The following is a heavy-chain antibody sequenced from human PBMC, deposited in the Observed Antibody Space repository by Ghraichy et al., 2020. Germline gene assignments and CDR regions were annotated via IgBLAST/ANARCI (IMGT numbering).Heavy chain of an antibody. J-gene: IGHJ6*03. CDR1: GGSFSGYY. CDR3: VRAASNYYYYYYMDV. Sequence: SETLSLTCAVYGGSFSGYYWSWIRQPPGKGLEWIGEINHSGSTNYNPSLKSRVTISVDTSKNQFSLKLSSVTAADTAVYYCVRAASNYYYYYYMDVWGKGTTVTVSS. CDR2: INHSGST. D-gene: IGHD4-11*01. V-gene: IGHV4-34*01.